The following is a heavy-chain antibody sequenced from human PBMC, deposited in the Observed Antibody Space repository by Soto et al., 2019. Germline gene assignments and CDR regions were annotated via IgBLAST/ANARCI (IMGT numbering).Heavy chain of an antibody. CDR3: AKRTPRSSSGSYFGYYFDY. V-gene: IGHV3-23*01. CDR1: GFTFSSYA. Sequence: PGGSLRLSCAASGFTFSSYAMSWVRQAPGKGLEWVSAISGSGGSTYYADSVKGRFTISRDNSKNTLYLQMNSLRAEDTAVYYCAKRTPRSSSGSYFGYYFDYRGKGTLVTVSS. D-gene: IGHD1-26*01. J-gene: IGHJ4*02. CDR2: ISGSGGST.